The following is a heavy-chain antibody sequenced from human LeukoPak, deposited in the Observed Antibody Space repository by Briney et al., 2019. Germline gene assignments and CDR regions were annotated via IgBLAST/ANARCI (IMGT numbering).Heavy chain of an antibody. CDR1: GGSISSYY. V-gene: IGHV4-4*07. Sequence: SETLSLTCTVSGGSISSYYWSWIRQPAGKGLEWIGRIYTTGSTNYNPSLKSRVNMSVDTSKNQFSLKLSSVTAADTAVYYCARQEAVAGKAGFDLWGQGTLVTVSS. D-gene: IGHD6-19*01. CDR2: IYTTGST. J-gene: IGHJ5*02. CDR3: ARQEAVAGKAGFDL.